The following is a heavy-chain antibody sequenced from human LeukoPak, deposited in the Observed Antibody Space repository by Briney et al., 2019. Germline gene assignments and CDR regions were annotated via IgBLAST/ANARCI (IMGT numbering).Heavy chain of an antibody. CDR2: IYYSGST. V-gene: IGHV4-31*03. CDR1: GGSISSGGYY. Sequence: SETLSLTCTVSGGSISSGGYYWSWIRQHPGKGLEWIGYIYYSGSTYSNPSLKSRVTISVDTSKNQFSLKLSSVTAADTAVYYCASIPVYSGSYQLDYWGQGTLVTVSS. CDR3: ASIPVYSGSYQLDY. J-gene: IGHJ4*02. D-gene: IGHD1-26*01.